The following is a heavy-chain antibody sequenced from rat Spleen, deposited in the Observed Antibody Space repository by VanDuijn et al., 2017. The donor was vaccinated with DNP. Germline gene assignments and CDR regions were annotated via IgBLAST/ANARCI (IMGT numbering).Heavy chain of an antibody. CDR3: ARPDY. V-gene: IGHV5-25*01. CDR2: IGSAAYAP. Sequence: EVQLVESGGDLVQPGRSLKLSCAASGFTFSAYYMAWVRQAPAKGLEWVAYIGSAAYAPYYGDSVKGRFTISRDNAKSTLYLQLDSLRSEDTATYYCARPDYWGQGVLVTVSS. CDR1: GFTFSAYY. J-gene: IGHJ2*01.